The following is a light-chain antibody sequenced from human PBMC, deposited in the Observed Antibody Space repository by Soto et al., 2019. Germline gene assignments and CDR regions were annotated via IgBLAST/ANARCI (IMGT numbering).Light chain of an antibody. CDR1: SSDVGYYNS. CDR2: EVS. Sequence: QSALTQPPSASGSPGQSVTISCTATSSDVGYYNSVCWHQKHPGKAPKLMIYEVSKRATGVPDRFSGSKSGNTASLTVSGLQAEDEAVYYCSSYAGSYNFVFGTGTQVTVL. CDR3: SSYAGSYNFV. V-gene: IGLV2-8*01. J-gene: IGLJ1*01.